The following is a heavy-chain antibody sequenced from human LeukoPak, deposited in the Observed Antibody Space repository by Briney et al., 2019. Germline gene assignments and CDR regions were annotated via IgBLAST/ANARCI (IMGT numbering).Heavy chain of an antibody. D-gene: IGHD6-13*01. CDR3: AGLAAAGTVGVRYYYYYMDV. CDR1: GGSISSYY. CDR2: IHTSGST. J-gene: IGHJ6*03. Sequence: SETLSLTCTFSGGSISSYYWSWIRQPAGKGLEWIGRIHTSGSTNYNPSLKSRVTMSVDTSKNQFSLKLSSVTAADTAVYYCAGLAAAGTVGVRYYYYYMDVWGKGTTVTISS. V-gene: IGHV4-4*07.